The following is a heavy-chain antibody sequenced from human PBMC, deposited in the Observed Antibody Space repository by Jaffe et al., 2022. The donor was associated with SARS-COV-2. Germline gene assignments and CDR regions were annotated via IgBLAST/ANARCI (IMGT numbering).Heavy chain of an antibody. CDR1: GFIFDDYA. D-gene: IGHD2-2*01. V-gene: IGHV3-43*02. Sequence: EVQLVESGGGVVQPGGSLRLSCVTSGFIFDDYAMHWVRQAPGKGLEWVSLISGDGDSTYYADSVKGRFTISRDNSKNSLYLQMNSLRTEDTALYYCAKDRGCSTSCSPFVYYYGMDVWGQGTTVTVSS. J-gene: IGHJ6*02. CDR2: ISGDGDST. CDR3: AKDRGCSTSCSPFVYYYGMDV.